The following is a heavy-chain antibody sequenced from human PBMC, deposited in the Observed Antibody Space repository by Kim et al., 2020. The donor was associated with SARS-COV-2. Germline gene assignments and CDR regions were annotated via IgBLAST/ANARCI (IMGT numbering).Heavy chain of an antibody. V-gene: IGHV4-34*01. CDR3: ARTGYSGSDYQLYFDS. CDR2: INHSGNT. Sequence: SETLSLTCAVYGGSLSGYYWTWIRQPPGKALEWIGEINHSGNTNYVPSLESRVTMSVDTSKNQLSLKLRYITAADTAVYYCARTGYSGSDYQLYFDSWGQGTLVTVSS. CDR1: GGSLSGYY. D-gene: IGHD6-13*01. J-gene: IGHJ4*02.